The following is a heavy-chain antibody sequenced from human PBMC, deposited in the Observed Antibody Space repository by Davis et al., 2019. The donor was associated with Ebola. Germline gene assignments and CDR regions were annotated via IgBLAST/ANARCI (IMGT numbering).Heavy chain of an antibody. CDR1: GFTVSGNY. V-gene: IGHV3-11*01. CDR3: VKTRSNWWNDALEI. Sequence: GGSLRLSCAASGFTVSGNYMSWVRQAPGKGLEWVPYISSSGSTIYYADSVKGRFTISRDNAKNSLYLQMNSLRAEDTAVYYCVKTRSNWWNDALEIWDRGTMVIVSS. CDR2: ISSSGSTI. J-gene: IGHJ3*02. D-gene: IGHD2-8*02.